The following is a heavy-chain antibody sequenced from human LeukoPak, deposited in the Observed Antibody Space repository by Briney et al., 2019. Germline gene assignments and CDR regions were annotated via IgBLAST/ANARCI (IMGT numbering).Heavy chain of an antibody. J-gene: IGHJ5*02. CDR3: ARDAQWLSSSWSRVLYNWFDP. CDR1: GDTVSSNSAA. D-gene: IGHD6-13*01. Sequence: SQTPSLTCAISGDTVSSNSAAWNWIRQSPSRGLEWLGRTYYRSKWYNDYAVSVKSRITINPDTSKNQFSLQLNSVTPEDTAVYYCARDAQWLSSSWSRVLYNWFDPWGQGTLVTVSS. CDR2: TYYRSKWYN. V-gene: IGHV6-1*01.